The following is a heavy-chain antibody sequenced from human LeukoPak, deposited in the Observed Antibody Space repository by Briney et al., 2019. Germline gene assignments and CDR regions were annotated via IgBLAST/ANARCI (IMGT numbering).Heavy chain of an antibody. CDR2: LKYDGTME. D-gene: IGHD5-24*01. CDR3: ARDLNWPGP. CDR1: GDFLSSAW. J-gene: IGHJ5*02. V-gene: IGHV3-7*03. Sequence: PGGSLRLSCVASGDFLSSAWMTWVRQAPGKGLEFVAGLKYDGTMESYVDSVNGRFSISRDNAKNSPYLQMNSLRVDDTAVYYCARDLNWPGPWGQGTLVTVSS.